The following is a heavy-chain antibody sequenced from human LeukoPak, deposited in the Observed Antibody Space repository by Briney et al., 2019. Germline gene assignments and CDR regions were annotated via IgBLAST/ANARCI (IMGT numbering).Heavy chain of an antibody. CDR3: ARAYDYYDSSGPTGDY. V-gene: IGHV1-18*01. J-gene: IGHJ4*02. CDR1: GYTFTSYG. D-gene: IGHD3-22*01. CDR2: ISAYNGNT. Sequence: GASVKVSCKASGYTFTSYGISWVRQAPGQGLEWMGWISAYNGNTNYAQKLQGRVTMTTDTSTSTAYMELRSLRSDDTAVYYCARAYDYYDSSGPTGDYWGQGTLVTVSS.